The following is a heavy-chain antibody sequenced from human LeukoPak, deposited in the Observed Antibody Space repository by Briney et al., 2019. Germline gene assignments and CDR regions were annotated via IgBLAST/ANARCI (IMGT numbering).Heavy chain of an antibody. CDR1: GYTFTSNY. V-gene: IGHV1-46*01. CDR3: ARDQEGFGY. CDR2: IYPRDGST. J-gene: IGHJ4*02. Sequence: ASVKVSCKASGYTFTSNYIHWVRQAPGQGLEWMGMIYPRDGSTSYAQKFQGRVTVTRDTSTSTVHMELSGLRSEDTAVYYCARDQEGFGYWGQGTLVTVSS.